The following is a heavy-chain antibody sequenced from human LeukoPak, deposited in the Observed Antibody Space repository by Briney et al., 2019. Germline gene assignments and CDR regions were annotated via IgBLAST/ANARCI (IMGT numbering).Heavy chain of an antibody. J-gene: IGHJ5*02. CDR2: ISAYNGNT. Sequence: ASVKVSCKASGYTFTSYGIGWVRQAPGQGLEWMGWISAYNGNTNYAQKLQGRVTMTTDTSTSTAYMELRSLRSDDTAVYYCARVATFGGVIANWFDPWGQGTLVTVSS. D-gene: IGHD3-16*02. V-gene: IGHV1-18*01. CDR3: ARVATFGGVIANWFDP. CDR1: GYTFTSYG.